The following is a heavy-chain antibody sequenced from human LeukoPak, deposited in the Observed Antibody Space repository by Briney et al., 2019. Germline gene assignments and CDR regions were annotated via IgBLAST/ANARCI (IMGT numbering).Heavy chain of an antibody. CDR1: GFTFSTYT. CDR3: ARDPGAGDY. D-gene: IGHD1-14*01. Sequence: GGSLRFSCAASGFTFSTYTMNWVRKAPGKGLEWVSSITSSSSYISYADSVKGRFTISRDNAKNSLYLQLNYLRAEDTAVYYCARDPGAGDYWGQGTLVTVSS. V-gene: IGHV3-21*03. CDR2: ITSSSSYI. J-gene: IGHJ4*02.